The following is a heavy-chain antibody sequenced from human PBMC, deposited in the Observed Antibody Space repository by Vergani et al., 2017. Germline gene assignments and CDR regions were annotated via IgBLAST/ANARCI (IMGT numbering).Heavy chain of an antibody. CDR2: IYYSENK. CDR3: ARHLRGYSYGVFDY. D-gene: IGHD5-18*01. J-gene: IGHJ4*02. CDR1: GGSITYGAFY. Sequence: QLQLQESGPGLVKPSETLSLTCTVSGGSITYGAFYWGWIRQPPGKGLEWIGSIYYSENKFYNPSLESRVTLSIDTTKNQFSLKLKSVTAADTAVYYCARHLRGYSYGVFDYRGQGREVTVSS. V-gene: IGHV4-39*01.